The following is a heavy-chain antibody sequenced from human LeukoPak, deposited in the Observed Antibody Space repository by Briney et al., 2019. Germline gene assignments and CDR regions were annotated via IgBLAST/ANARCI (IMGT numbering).Heavy chain of an antibody. Sequence: SETLSLTCTVSGGSISSSSYYWGWIHQPPGKGLEWIGSIYYSGSTYYNPSLKSRVTISVDTSKNQFSLKLSSVTAADTAVYYCARAHMITSYYYYYYMDVWGKGTTVTVSS. J-gene: IGHJ6*03. CDR1: GGSISSSSYY. V-gene: IGHV4-39*07. D-gene: IGHD3-16*01. CDR3: ARAHMITSYYYYYYMDV. CDR2: IYYSGST.